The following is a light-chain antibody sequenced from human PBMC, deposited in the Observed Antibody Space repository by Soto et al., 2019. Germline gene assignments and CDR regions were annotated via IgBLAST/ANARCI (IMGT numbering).Light chain of an antibody. CDR3: CSYAGSSTFDVV. CDR1: SNDVGTYNL. V-gene: IGLV2-23*02. J-gene: IGLJ2*01. CDR2: EIS. Sequence: QSALTQPASVSGSPGQSITISCTGTSNDVGTYNLVSWYQHHPGKPPKLMIYEISRRPSGVSNRFSGSKSGNTASLTISGLQAEDEXDYYCCSYAGSSTFDVVFGGGTKVTVL.